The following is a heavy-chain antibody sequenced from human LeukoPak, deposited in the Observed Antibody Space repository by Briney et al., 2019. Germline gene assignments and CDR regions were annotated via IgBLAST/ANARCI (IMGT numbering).Heavy chain of an antibody. Sequence: RASVKVSCMASGYTFTGYYMHWVRQAPGQGLEWMGWINPNSGGTNYAQKFQGRVTMTRDTSISTAYMELSRLRSDDTAGYYCARGARGQYSRGWYEYWGQGTLVTVSS. CDR3: ARGARGQYSRGWYEY. D-gene: IGHD6-19*01. CDR1: GYTFTGYY. J-gene: IGHJ4*02. CDR2: INPNSGGT. V-gene: IGHV1-2*02.